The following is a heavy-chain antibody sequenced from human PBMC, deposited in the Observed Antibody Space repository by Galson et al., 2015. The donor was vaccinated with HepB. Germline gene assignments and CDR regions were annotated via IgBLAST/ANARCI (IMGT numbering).Heavy chain of an antibody. V-gene: IGHV3-23*01. CDR3: AKGPHTNYYYYFDS. D-gene: IGHD3-10*01. CDR2: VTGRGGGT. J-gene: IGHJ4*02. CDR1: AFTFNTCA. Sequence: SLRLSCAASAFTFNTCAISWVRQAPGEGLEWVSTVTGRGGGTYYADSVKGRFTISRDNSKTTLYLQMSSLRAEDTAIYYCAKGPHTNYYYYFDSWGQGTLVTVSS.